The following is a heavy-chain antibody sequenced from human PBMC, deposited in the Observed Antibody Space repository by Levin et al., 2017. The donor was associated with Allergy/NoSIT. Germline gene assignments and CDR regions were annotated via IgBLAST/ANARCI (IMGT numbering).Heavy chain of an antibody. CDR3: ARDGHNYYGMDV. Sequence: ASVKVSCKASGYTFTGYYMHWVRQAPGQGLEWMGWINPNSGGTNYAQKFQGWVTMTRDTSISTAYMELSRLRSDDTAVYYCARDGHNYYGMDVWGQGTTVTVSS. CDR2: INPNSGGT. D-gene: IGHD3-16*01. J-gene: IGHJ6*02. V-gene: IGHV1-2*04. CDR1: GYTFTGYY.